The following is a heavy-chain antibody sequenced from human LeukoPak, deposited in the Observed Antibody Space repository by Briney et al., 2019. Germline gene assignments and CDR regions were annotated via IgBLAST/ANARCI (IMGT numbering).Heavy chain of an antibody. CDR3: VRVSSGWYSHLGY. Sequence: GGSLRLSCAASGFIFSKYGMHWVRQAPGKGLEWVAVISYDGSNKYYADSVKGRFTISRDNSKNTLYLQMNSLRTEDTAVYYCVRVSSGWYSHLGYWGQGTLVTVSS. CDR2: ISYDGSNK. D-gene: IGHD6-19*01. J-gene: IGHJ4*02. CDR1: GFIFSKYG. V-gene: IGHV3-30*03.